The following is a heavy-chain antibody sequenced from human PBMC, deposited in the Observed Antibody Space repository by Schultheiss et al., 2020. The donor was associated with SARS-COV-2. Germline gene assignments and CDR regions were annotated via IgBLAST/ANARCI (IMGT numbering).Heavy chain of an antibody. CDR3: AGSYGDYAFDI. Sequence: GGSLRLSCAASGFTFSSYEMNWVRQAPGKGLEWVSYISSSGSTIYYADSVKGRFTISRDNAKNSLYLQMNSLRAEDTAVYYCAGSYGDYAFDIWGQGTMVTVSS. CDR2: ISSSGSTI. V-gene: IGHV3-48*03. J-gene: IGHJ3*02. CDR1: GFTFSSYE. D-gene: IGHD4-17*01.